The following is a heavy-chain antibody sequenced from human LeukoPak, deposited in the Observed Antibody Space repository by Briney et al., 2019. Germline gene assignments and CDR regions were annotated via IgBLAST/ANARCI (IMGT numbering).Heavy chain of an antibody. Sequence: PGGSLRLSCAASGFTFSNYAMSWVRQAPGKGLEWVSYISSSGSTIYYADSVKGRFTISRDNAKNSLYLQINSLRAEDTAVYYCAREGGGYSYGYGPELDYWGQGTLVTVSS. J-gene: IGHJ4*02. CDR1: GFTFSNYA. CDR3: AREGGGYSYGYGPELDY. CDR2: ISSSGSTI. V-gene: IGHV3-48*03. D-gene: IGHD5-18*01.